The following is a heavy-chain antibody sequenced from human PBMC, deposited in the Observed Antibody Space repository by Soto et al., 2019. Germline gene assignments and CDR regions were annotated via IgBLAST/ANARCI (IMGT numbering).Heavy chain of an antibody. J-gene: IGHJ4*02. Sequence: PSETLSLTCTVSGGSISSSSYYWGWIRQPPGKGLEWIGSIYYSGSTYYNPSLKSRVTISVDTSKNQFSLKLSSVTAADTAVYYCARQNHTWIQLWLRRIAAAGGLDYWGQGTLVTVSS. CDR2: IYYSGST. D-gene: IGHD5-18*01. CDR3: ARQNHTWIQLWLRRIAAAGGLDY. V-gene: IGHV4-39*01. CDR1: GGSISSSSYY.